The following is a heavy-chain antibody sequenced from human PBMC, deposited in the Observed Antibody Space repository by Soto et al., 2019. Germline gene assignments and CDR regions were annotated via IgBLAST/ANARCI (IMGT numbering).Heavy chain of an antibody. Sequence: VASVKVSCKTSGYTFSSYTIAWVRQAPGQGLEWLGWISPDDGNTEYEQKFQGRVTMTADTLTNNAYMELRSLKYDDTAVYYCARVEAPFGESLHWGQGTPVTVSS. CDR3: ARVEAPFGESLH. CDR1: GYTFSSYT. J-gene: IGHJ4*02. V-gene: IGHV1-18*01. CDR2: ISPDDGNT. D-gene: IGHD3-10*01.